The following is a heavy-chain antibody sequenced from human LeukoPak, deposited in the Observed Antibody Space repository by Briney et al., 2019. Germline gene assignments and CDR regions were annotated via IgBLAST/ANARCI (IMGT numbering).Heavy chain of an antibody. CDR3: ARVEGIYGSGSYYQIYGMDV. J-gene: IGHJ6*02. V-gene: IGHV3-11*01. CDR1: GFTFSDYY. D-gene: IGHD3-10*01. CDR2: ISSSGSTI. Sequence: GGSLRLSCAASGFTFSDYYMSWIRQAPGKGLEWVSYISSSGSTIYYADSVKGRFTISRDNAKNSLYLQMNCLRAEDTAVYYCARVEGIYGSGSYYQIYGMDVWGQGTTVTVSS.